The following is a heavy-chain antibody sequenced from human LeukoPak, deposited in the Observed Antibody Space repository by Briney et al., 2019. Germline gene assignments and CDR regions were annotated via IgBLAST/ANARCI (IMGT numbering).Heavy chain of an antibody. V-gene: IGHV3-9*01. D-gene: IGHD5-18*01. CDR2: IRWNSGTI. Sequence: GGSLRLSCAASGFTFDDYAMHWVRQTPGKGLEWVAGIRWNSGTIGYADSVKGRFTISRDNGKNSLYLQMNSLRDEDTAVYYCARDSGPRYGPYWGQGTLVTVSS. J-gene: IGHJ4*02. CDR3: ARDSGPRYGPY. CDR1: GFTFDDYA.